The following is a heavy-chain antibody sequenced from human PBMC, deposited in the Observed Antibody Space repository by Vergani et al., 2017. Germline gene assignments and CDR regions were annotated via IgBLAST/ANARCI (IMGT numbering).Heavy chain of an antibody. CDR1: GYTFTSYG. V-gene: IGHV1-18*04. CDR2: ISAYNGNT. CDR3: ARDHDFWSGXLDY. J-gene: IGHJ4*02. D-gene: IGHD3-3*01. Sequence: QVQLVQSGAEVKKPGASVKVSCKASGYTFTSYGISWVRQAPGQGLEWMGWISAYNGNTNYAQKLQGRVTITADESTSTAYMELSSLRSEDTAVYYCARDHDFWSGXLDYWGQGTLVTVSS.